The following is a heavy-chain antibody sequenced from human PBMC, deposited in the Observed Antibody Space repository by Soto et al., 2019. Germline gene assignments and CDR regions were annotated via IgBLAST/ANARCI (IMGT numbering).Heavy chain of an antibody. V-gene: IGHV3-7*01. CDR2: IKEDGSEK. J-gene: IGHJ4*02. CDR1: GFTFSKNW. CDR3: TRVPSIPDARVPDY. Sequence: GGSLRLSCAASGFTFSKNWMSWVRQAPGKGLEWVANIKEDGSEKYYVDSVKGRFTISRDNAKNSLYLHMDSLRAEDTAVYYSTRVPSIPDARVPDYWGQGTLVTVSS. D-gene: IGHD2-2*01.